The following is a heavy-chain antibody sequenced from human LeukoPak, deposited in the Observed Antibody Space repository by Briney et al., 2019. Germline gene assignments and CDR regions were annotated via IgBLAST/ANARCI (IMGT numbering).Heavy chain of an antibody. Sequence: SGPVLVKPTQTLTLTCTFSGFSLRTSGMCVSWIRQPPGKALEWLARIDWDDDKYYSTSLKTRLTISKDTSKNQVVLTMTNMDPVDTATYYCARIAPLDSGSLQFDYWGQGTLVTVSS. D-gene: IGHD1-26*01. CDR3: ARIAPLDSGSLQFDY. V-gene: IGHV2-70*11. J-gene: IGHJ4*02. CDR1: GFSLRTSGMC. CDR2: IDWDDDK.